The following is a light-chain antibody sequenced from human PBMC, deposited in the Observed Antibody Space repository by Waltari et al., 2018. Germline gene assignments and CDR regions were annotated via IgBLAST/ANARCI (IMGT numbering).Light chain of an antibody. V-gene: IGKV1-5*03. Sequence: DIQMTQSPSTLCASVGDRVTITCWASQSINTWLAWYQQKPGKAPKPLIYKASSLEGGVPSRFSGSGSGTEFILTISSLQPDDFATYHCQQYKTNPWTFGQGTKVEIK. CDR1: QSINTW. CDR3: QQYKTNPWT. CDR2: KAS. J-gene: IGKJ1*01.